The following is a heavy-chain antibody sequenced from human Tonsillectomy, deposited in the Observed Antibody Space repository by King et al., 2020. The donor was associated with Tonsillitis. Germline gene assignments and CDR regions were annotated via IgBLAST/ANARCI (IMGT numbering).Heavy chain of an antibody. Sequence: QLQESGPGLVKPSETLSLTCTVSGGSISSSSYYWGWIRQPPGKGLEWIGSIYYSGSTYYNPSLKSRVTISVDTSKNQFSLKLSSVTAADTAVYYCARLGRITMVRGRFDPWGQGTLVTVSS. D-gene: IGHD3-10*01. CDR2: IYYSGST. J-gene: IGHJ5*02. CDR3: ARLGRITMVRGRFDP. V-gene: IGHV4-39*07. CDR1: GGSISSSSYY.